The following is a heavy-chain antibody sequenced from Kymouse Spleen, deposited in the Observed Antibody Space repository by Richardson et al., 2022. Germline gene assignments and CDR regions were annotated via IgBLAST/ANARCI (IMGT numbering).Heavy chain of an antibody. Sequence: QVQLVESGGGVVQPGRSLRLSCAASGFTFSSYGMHWVRQAPGKGLEWVAVIWYDGSNKYYADSVKGRFTISRDNSKNTLYLQMNSLRAEDTAVYYCAREGITMVRGVKLGLYGMDVWGQGTTVTVSS. D-gene: IGHD3-10*01. J-gene: IGHJ6*02. V-gene: IGHV3-33*01. CDR3: AREGITMVRGVKLGLYGMDV. CDR2: IWYDGSNK. CDR1: GFTFSSYG.